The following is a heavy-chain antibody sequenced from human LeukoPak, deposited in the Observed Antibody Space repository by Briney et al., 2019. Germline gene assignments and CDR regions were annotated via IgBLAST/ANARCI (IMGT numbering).Heavy chain of an antibody. J-gene: IGHJ5*02. CDR1: GFTFSSYA. D-gene: IGHD2-21*02. Sequence: GGSLRLSCAASGFTFSSYAMSWVRQAPGKGLEWVSAISNGNTYYADSVRGRFTISRDDSKNTVYLQMNSLRDEDTALYYCVREAGYCASVCLKSNWFDPWGQGTLVTVSS. CDR2: ISNGNT. CDR3: VREAGYCASVCLKSNWFDP. V-gene: IGHV3-23*01.